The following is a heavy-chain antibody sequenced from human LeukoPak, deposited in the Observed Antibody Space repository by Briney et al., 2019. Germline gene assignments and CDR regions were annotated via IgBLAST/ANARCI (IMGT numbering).Heavy chain of an antibody. Sequence: GGSLRLSCAASGFTFSSYGMPWVRQAPGKGLEWVAVISYDGSNKYYADSVKGRFTISRDNSKNTLYLQMNSLRAEDTAVYYCARCSGGSCPSEWYFDLWGRGTLVTASS. V-gene: IGHV3-30*03. CDR1: GFTFSSYG. CDR2: ISYDGSNK. J-gene: IGHJ2*01. CDR3: ARCSGGSCPSEWYFDL. D-gene: IGHD2-15*01.